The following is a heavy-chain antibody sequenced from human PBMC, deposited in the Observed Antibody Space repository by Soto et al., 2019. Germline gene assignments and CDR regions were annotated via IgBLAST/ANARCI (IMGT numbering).Heavy chain of an antibody. V-gene: IGHV3-23*01. D-gene: IGHD2-15*01. CDR2: ISGNDGRT. J-gene: IGHJ5*02. CDR1: GFTFSSFA. CDR3: AKRAIPVVVVAFPFDP. Sequence: GGSLRLSCAASGFTFSSFAMSWVRQAPGKGLEWVSSISGNDGRTYYADSVKGRFTISRDNSKNTLYLQMNGLRAEDTAVYYCAKRAIPVVVVAFPFDPGGQGTLVTVSS.